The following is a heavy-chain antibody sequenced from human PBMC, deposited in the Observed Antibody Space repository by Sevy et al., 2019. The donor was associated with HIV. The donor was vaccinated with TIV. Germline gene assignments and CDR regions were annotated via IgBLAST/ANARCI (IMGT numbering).Heavy chain of an antibody. CDR3: AREYYYDSSGYSWGGNYYYYMDV. D-gene: IGHD3-22*01. Sequence: ASVKVSCKDSGYTFTSYDINWVRQATGQGLEWMGWMNPNSGNTGYAQKFQCRVTITRNTSISTAYMELSSLRSEDTAVYYCAREYYYDSSGYSWGGNYYYYMDVWGKGTTVTVSS. CDR2: MNPNSGNT. CDR1: GYTFTSYD. J-gene: IGHJ6*03. V-gene: IGHV1-8*03.